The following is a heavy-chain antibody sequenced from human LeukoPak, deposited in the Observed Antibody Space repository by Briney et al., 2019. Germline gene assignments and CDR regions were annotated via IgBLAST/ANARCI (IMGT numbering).Heavy chain of an antibody. J-gene: IGHJ4*02. D-gene: IGHD2-21*02. Sequence: ASVKLSCKASGYTFTGYYMHWVRQAPGQGLEWMGRINPNSGGTNYAHKSQGRVTMTRGTSIGTAYVELCRLRYDDTAVYYCARDLYCGGDCYTDYWGQGTLVTVSS. CDR3: ARDLYCGGDCYTDY. V-gene: IGHV1-2*06. CDR1: GYTFTGYY. CDR2: INPNSGGT.